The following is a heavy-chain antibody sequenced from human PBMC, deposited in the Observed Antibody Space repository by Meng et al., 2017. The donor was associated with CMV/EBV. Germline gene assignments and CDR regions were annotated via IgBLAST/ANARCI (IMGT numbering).Heavy chain of an antibody. V-gene: IGHV3-7*01. CDR3: ARSDCSSTSCYNYYYGMDV. CDR1: GFTFSSYW. D-gene: IGHD2-2*02. CDR2: IKQDGSEK. J-gene: IGHJ6*02. Sequence: GESLKISCAASGFTFSSYWMSWVRQAPGKGLEWVANIKQDGSEKYYVDSVKGRFTISRDNAKNSLYLQMNSLRAEDTAVYYCARSDCSSTSCYNYYYGMDVWGQGTTVTVSS.